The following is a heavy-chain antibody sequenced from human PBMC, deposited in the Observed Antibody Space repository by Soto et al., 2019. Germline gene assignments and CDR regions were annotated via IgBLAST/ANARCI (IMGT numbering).Heavy chain of an antibody. Sequence: PGGSLRLSCAASGFTFSSYSMNWVRQAPGKGLEWVSYISSSSSTIYYADSAKGRFTISRDNAKNSLYLQMNSLRAEDTAVYYCARELRSGLLWFGELSYFDYWGQGTLVTVSS. CDR1: GFTFSSYS. J-gene: IGHJ4*02. V-gene: IGHV3-48*01. CDR3: ARELRSGLLWFGELSYFDY. D-gene: IGHD3-10*01. CDR2: ISSSSSTI.